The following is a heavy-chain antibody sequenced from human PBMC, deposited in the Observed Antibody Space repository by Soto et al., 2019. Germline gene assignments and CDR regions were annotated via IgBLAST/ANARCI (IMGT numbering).Heavy chain of an antibody. J-gene: IGHJ4*02. V-gene: IGHV1-46*01. CDR1: GYTFTSYY. D-gene: IGHD3-10*01. CDR3: AKGAGLGSYFDY. Sequence: QVQLVQSGAEVKKPGASVKVSCKASGYTFTSYYMHWVRQAPGQGLEWMGIINPSGGSTSYGQKCQGRVTMTRDKSTSTVDTGLSSLRSEDTAVYYCAKGAGLGSYFDYWGQRTLVTVSS. CDR2: INPSGGST.